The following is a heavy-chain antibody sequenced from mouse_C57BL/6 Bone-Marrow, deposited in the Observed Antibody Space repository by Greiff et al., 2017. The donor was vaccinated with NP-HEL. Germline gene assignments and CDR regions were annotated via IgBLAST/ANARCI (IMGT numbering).Heavy chain of an antibody. Sequence: EVQLVESGGGLVKPGGSLKLSCAASGFTFSDYGMHWVRQAPEKGLEWVAYISSGSSTIYYADTVKGRFTISRDNAKNTLFLQMTSLRSEDTAMYYCARNPGLFITTVVPYFDYWGQGTTLTVSS. V-gene: IGHV5-17*01. CDR3: ARNPGLFITTVVPYFDY. J-gene: IGHJ2*01. CDR1: GFTFSDYG. D-gene: IGHD1-1*01. CDR2: ISSGSSTI.